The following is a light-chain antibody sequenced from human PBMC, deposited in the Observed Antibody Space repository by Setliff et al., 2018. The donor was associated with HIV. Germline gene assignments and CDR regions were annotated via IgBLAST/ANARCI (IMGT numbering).Light chain of an antibody. J-gene: IGKJ4*01. V-gene: IGKV1-5*03. CDR3: QQYNSYPVT. CDR1: QSISTR. CDR2: KAS. Sequence: DIQMTQSPSTLSASVGDRVTITCRASQSISTRLAWFPQKPGKAPKLLIYKASKLETGVPPRFSGSGSGTEFILTLTNLQPDDFAAYSCQQYNSYPVTFGGGTKVDIK.